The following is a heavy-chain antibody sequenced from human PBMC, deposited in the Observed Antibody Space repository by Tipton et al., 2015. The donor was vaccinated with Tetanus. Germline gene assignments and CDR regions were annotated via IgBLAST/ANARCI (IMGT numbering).Heavy chain of an antibody. CDR3: ARDQGGGRVVRLNWLDP. V-gene: IGHV4-31*03. CDR1: GGSISRSGYF. CDR2: IYYSGST. Sequence: TLSLTCTVSGGSISRSGYFWNWIRRRPGKGPEWIGYIYYSGSTYYNPSLKSRVSMSVDTSKNQFSLNLTSVTAADTAVYYCARDQGGGRVVRLNWLDPWGQGTLVTVSS. D-gene: IGHD6-6*01. J-gene: IGHJ5*02.